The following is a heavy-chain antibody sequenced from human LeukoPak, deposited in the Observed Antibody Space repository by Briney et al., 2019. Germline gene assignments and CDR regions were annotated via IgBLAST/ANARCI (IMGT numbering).Heavy chain of an antibody. CDR1: GYTFTSYG. Sequence: ASVKVSCKASGYTFTSYGISWVRQAPGQGLEWMGWMSAYNGNTNYAQKLQGRGTMTTDTSTSTAYMKLRSLRSDDTAVYYCARAELRYFDWLLVYNYYYYGMDVWGQVTTVTVSS. CDR2: MSAYNGNT. CDR3: ARAELRYFDWLLVYNYYYYGMDV. V-gene: IGHV1-18*01. D-gene: IGHD3-9*01. J-gene: IGHJ6*02.